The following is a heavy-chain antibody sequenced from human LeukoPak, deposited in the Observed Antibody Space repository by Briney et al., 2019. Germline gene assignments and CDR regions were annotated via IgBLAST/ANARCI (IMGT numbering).Heavy chain of an antibody. J-gene: IGHJ4*02. D-gene: IGHD6-6*01. CDR1: GFTVSSNY. Sequence: GGSLRLSCAASGFTVSSNYMSWVRQAPGKGLEWVSVIYSGGSTYYADSVKGRFTISRGNSKNTLYLQMNSLRAEDTAVYYCARGGKSSSFDYWGQGTLVTVSS. CDR3: ARGGKSSSFDY. CDR2: IYSGGST. V-gene: IGHV3-66*01.